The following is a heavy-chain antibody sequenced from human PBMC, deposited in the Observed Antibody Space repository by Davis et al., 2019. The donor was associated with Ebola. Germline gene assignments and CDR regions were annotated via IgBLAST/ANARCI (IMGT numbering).Heavy chain of an antibody. D-gene: IGHD3-22*01. Sequence: ASVKVSCKASGYTFTSYAMHWVRQAPGQRLEWMGWINAGNGNTKYSQKFQGRVTITRDTSASTAYMELSSLRSEDTAVYYCARGEGITMIVVVTPESWFDPWGQGTLVTVSS. V-gene: IGHV1-3*01. CDR3: ARGEGITMIVVVTPESWFDP. CDR1: GYTFTSYA. CDR2: INAGNGNT. J-gene: IGHJ5*02.